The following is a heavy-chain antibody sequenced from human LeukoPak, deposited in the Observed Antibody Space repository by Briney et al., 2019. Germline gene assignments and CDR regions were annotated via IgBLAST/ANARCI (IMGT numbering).Heavy chain of an antibody. CDR1: GFTFSSYA. J-gene: IGHJ4*02. V-gene: IGHV3-30-3*01. D-gene: IGHD3-22*01. Sequence: GGSLRLSYAASGFTFSSYAMHWVRQAPGKGLEWVAVISYDGSNKYYADSVKGRFTISRDNSKNTLYLQMNSLRAEDTAVYYCAKDSDYDSSGYYQPFDYWGQGTLVTVSS. CDR2: ISYDGSNK. CDR3: AKDSDYDSSGYYQPFDY.